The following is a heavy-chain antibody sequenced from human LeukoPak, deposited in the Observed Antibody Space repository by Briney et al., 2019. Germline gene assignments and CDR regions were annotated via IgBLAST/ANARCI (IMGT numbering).Heavy chain of an antibody. CDR2: IGGRGGNT. CDR1: GFSFSSYD. CDR3: VKSRWYQYDAFDV. D-gene: IGHD6-19*01. Sequence: GGSLRLSCAASGFSFSSYDMRWVRQAPGKGLEWVAAIGGRGGNTYYADSVKGRFTVSRDNSKDTLYLQMNSLRAEDTAAYYCVKSRWYQYDAFDVWGQGTMVIVSS. V-gene: IGHV3-23*01. J-gene: IGHJ3*01.